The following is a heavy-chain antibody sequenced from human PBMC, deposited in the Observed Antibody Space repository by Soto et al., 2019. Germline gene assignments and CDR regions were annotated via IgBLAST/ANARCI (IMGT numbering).Heavy chain of an antibody. J-gene: IGHJ4*02. Sequence: GGSLRLSCSGSGFTFGQYAVGWFRQAPGKGLEWVGFMRTKSYGGTTHYAASVKGRFTMSRDDPKSIAYLQMDSLKTEDTAVYFCSRGKGDYFDSSGPFAFWGPGTLVTVSS. V-gene: IGHV3-49*03. D-gene: IGHD3-22*01. CDR3: SRGKGDYFDSSGPFAF. CDR1: GFTFGQYA. CDR2: MRTKSYGGTT.